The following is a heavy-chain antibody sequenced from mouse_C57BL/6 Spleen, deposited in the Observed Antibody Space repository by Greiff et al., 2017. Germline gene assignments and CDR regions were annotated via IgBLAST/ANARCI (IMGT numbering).Heavy chain of an antibody. CDR3: ARSETYDYIAMDY. CDR1: GYTFTDYY. J-gene: IGHJ4*01. CDR2: INPNNGGT. V-gene: IGHV1-26*01. D-gene: IGHD2-4*01. Sequence: EVQPQQSGPELVKPGASVKISCKASGYTFTDYYMNWVKQSHGKSLEWIGDINPNNGGTSYNQKFKGKATLTVDKSSSTAYMELRSLTSEDSAVYYCARSETYDYIAMDYWGQGTSVTVSS.